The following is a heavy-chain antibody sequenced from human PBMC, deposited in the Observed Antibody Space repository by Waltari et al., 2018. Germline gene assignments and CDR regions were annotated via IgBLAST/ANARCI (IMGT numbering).Heavy chain of an antibody. D-gene: IGHD2-21*02. CDR1: GGTFSSYA. CDR2: IIPIFGTA. Sequence: QVQLVQSGAEAKKPGSSVKDSCKASGGTFSSYAISWVRQAPGQGREWMGGIIPIFGTANYAQKFQGRVTITADESTSTAYMELSSLRSEDTAVYYCASWAHCGGDCYAEYFQHWGQGTLVTVSS. V-gene: IGHV1-69*01. CDR3: ASWAHCGGDCYAEYFQH. J-gene: IGHJ1*01.